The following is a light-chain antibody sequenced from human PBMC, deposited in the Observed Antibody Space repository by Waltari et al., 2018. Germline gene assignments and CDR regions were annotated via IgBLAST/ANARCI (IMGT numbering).Light chain of an antibody. CDR2: RAS. V-gene: IGKV4-1*01. Sequence: DIVMTQSPDSLAMSLGERATINCKSSQSVLYSSNNKNYLAWYQQKPGQPPKLLIYRASTRESGVPDRFSGSGSGTDFTLTISSLQAEDVAVYYCQQYYTTPYTFGQGTKLEI. CDR1: QSVLYSSNNKNY. CDR3: QQYYTTPYT. J-gene: IGKJ2*01.